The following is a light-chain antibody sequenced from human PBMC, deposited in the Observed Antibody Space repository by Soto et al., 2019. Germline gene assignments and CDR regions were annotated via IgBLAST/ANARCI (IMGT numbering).Light chain of an antibody. CDR2: VAS. CDR3: HQYGSSPFT. CDR1: QTVTSNY. V-gene: IGKV3-20*01. Sequence: EIVLTQSPGTLSLSPGESATLSCRASQTVTSNYLAWYQQKPGQAPRLLIFVASNRATGIPDRFSGSGSGTDFTLTISRLEPEDFAVYFCHQYGSSPFTFGPGTKVYLQ. J-gene: IGKJ3*01.